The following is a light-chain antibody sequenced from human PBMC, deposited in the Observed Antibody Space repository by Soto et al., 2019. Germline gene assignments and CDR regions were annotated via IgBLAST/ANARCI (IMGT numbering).Light chain of an antibody. CDR1: QGISSY. V-gene: IGKV1-9*01. Sequence: DIQVTQSPSFLSASVGDRVTITCRASQGISSYLAWYQQKPGKAPKLLIYAASTLQSGVPSRFSGSRSGTEFTLTISSLQPEDFATYYCQQLNSYPLTFGPGTKVDIK. CDR3: QQLNSYPLT. J-gene: IGKJ3*01. CDR2: AAS.